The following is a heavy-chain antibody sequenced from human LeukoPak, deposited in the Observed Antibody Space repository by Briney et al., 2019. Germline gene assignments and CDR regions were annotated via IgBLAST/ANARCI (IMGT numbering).Heavy chain of an antibody. J-gene: IGHJ4*02. D-gene: IGHD5-18*01. V-gene: IGHV4-39*07. CDR2: IYYTGST. CDR3: ARDGYSYAIEY. Sequence: KPLETLSLTCTVSGGSISGSSYYWGWIRQPPGKGLEWIGSIYYTGSTYYNPSLRSRVTISVDTSKNQFSLKLSSVTAADTAVYYCARDGYSYAIEYWGQGTLVTVSS. CDR1: GGSISGSSYY.